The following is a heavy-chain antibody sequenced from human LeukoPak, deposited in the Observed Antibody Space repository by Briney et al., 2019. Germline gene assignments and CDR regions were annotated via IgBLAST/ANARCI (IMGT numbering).Heavy chain of an antibody. D-gene: IGHD3-16*02. V-gene: IGHV3-7*01. CDR2: INMDGSEE. J-gene: IGHJ4*02. Sequence: QPGGSLRLSCVASGLIFSNYWMTWVRQAPGKGLEWVANINMDGSEENYVDSVKGRFTISRDNAKNSLYLRMNSLRAEDTAVYYCTRDRWIDYWGQGTLVTVSS. CDR3: TRDRWIDY. CDR1: GLIFSNYW.